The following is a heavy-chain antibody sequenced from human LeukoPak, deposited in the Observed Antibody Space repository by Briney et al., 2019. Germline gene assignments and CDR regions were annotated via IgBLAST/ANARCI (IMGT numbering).Heavy chain of an antibody. CDR2: IRDDGSNK. J-gene: IGHJ5*02. CDR3: AKGGLGIGSWFDP. V-gene: IGHV3-30*02. D-gene: IGHD3/OR15-3a*01. Sequence: GGSLRLSCTASGFTFSSDGMHWVRQAPGKGLEWVAFIRDDGSNKYYADSVKGRFTISRDNSKNTLYLQMNHLRVDDTAVYYCAKGGLGIGSWFDPWGQGTLVTVPS. CDR1: GFTFSSDG.